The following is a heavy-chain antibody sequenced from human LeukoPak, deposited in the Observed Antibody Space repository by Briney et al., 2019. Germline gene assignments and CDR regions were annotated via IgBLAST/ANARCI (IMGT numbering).Heavy chain of an antibody. J-gene: IGHJ3*02. CDR3: ARDLSYVITMIVVVNDAFDI. Sequence: PSETLSLTCTVSGGSISSYYWSWIRQPPGKGLEWIAYISDIGSINYNPSLKSRVTISLDTSKNQFSLKLSSVTAADTAVYYCARDLSYVITMIVVVNDAFDIWGQGTMVTVSS. D-gene: IGHD3-22*01. CDR1: GGSISSYY. CDR2: ISDIGSI. V-gene: IGHV4-59*12.